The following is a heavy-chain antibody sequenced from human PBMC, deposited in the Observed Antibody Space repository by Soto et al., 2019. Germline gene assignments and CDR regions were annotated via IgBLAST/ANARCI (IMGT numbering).Heavy chain of an antibody. CDR1: GFTFSSYG. J-gene: IGHJ4*02. V-gene: IGHV3-30*18. CDR2: ILYDVTNK. Sequence: SLRLSCAASGFTFSSYGMHWVRQAPGKGLEWVAVILYDVTNKYYADSVKGRFTISRDNSKNTLYLQMNSLRAEDTAVYYCAKDLRIAVAGTDYFDSWGQGTLVTVSS. D-gene: IGHD6-19*01. CDR3: AKDLRIAVAGTDYFDS.